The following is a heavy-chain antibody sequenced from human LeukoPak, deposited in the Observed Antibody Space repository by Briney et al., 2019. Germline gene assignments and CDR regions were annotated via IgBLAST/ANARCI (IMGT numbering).Heavy chain of an antibody. CDR2: ISAYNGNT. CDR1: GYTFTSYG. J-gene: IGHJ2*01. D-gene: IGHD6-19*01. CDR3: ARAPHAPVAGTYWYFDL. Sequence: ASVKVSCKASGYTFTSYGISWVRQAPGQGLEWMGWISAYNGNTNYAQKLQGSVTMTTDTSTSTAYMELRSLRSDDTAVYYCARAPHAPVAGTYWYFDLWGRGTLVTVSS. V-gene: IGHV1-18*01.